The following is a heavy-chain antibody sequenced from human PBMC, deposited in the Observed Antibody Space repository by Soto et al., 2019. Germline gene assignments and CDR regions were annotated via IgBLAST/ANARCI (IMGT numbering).Heavy chain of an antibody. D-gene: IGHD3-22*01. CDR1: GYSFSFYW. CDR2: MYPDDSDI. Sequence: PGDSLKISFKASGYSFSFYWIVWVRQIPGKGLELMAIMYPDDSDIRYSPSFEAHVTISADKSTSTAFLQWSSLKASDTAMYYCATAYVYDFENSNYYRDAFDIWGQGTLVTVSS. V-gene: IGHV5-51*01. J-gene: IGHJ3*02. CDR3: ATAYVYDFENSNYYRDAFDI.